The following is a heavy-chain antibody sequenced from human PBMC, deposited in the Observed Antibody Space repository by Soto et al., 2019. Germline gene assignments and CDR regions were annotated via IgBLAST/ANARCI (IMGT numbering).Heavy chain of an antibody. CDR3: VKETMVRDPGGYYGLDV. V-gene: IGHV1-24*01. D-gene: IGHD3-10*01. CDR2: FDPEDGET. Sequence: ASVKVSCKVSGYTLTELSMHWVRQAPGKGLEWMGGFDPEDGETIYAQKFQGRVTMTEDTSTDTAYMELSSLRSEDTAVYYCVKETMVRDPGGYYGLDVWGHGTTVTVSS. CDR1: GYTLTELS. J-gene: IGHJ6*02.